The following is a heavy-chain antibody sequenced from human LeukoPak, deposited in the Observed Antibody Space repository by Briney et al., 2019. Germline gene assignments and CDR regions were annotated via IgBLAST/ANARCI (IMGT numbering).Heavy chain of an antibody. V-gene: IGHV1-2*02. D-gene: IGHD3-9*01. CDR3: ARYGAKKLRYFDWFGPQYWFDP. CDR2: INANSGST. J-gene: IGHJ5*02. CDR1: GYTFTAYY. Sequence: GASVKVSCKASGYTFTAYYMHWVRQAPGQGLEWMGCINANSGSTDYVQKFQGRVTMTRDTSISTAYMELSGLTSDDTAVYYCARYGAKKLRYFDWFGPQYWFDPWGQGTLVTVSS.